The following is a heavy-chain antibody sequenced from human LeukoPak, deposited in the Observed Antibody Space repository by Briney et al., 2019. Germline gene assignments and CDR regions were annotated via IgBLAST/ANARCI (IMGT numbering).Heavy chain of an antibody. J-gene: IGHJ6*02. CDR3: ARHPVVPGYYYGMDV. CDR1: GFTFSRFT. V-gene: IGHV3-21*01. CDR2: ISSNSAYI. D-gene: IGHD2-2*01. Sequence: GGSLRLSCAASGFTFSRFTMNWVRQAPGKGLEWVSAISSNSAYIYYEESMEGRFTISRDNAKNSVYLQMSSLRAEDTAVYYCARHPVVPGYYYGMDVWGQGTTVTVSS.